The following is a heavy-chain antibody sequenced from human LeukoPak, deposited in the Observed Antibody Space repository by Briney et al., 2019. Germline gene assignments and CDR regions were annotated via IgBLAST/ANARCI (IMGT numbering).Heavy chain of an antibody. D-gene: IGHD6-13*01. V-gene: IGHV4-34*01. J-gene: IGHJ4*02. CDR2: INHSGST. CDR3: ARAYDSSSWYGDFDY. Sequence: PSVTLSLTFAVYGGSFSGYYWSWIRQPPGKGLEWNGEINHSGSTNYNPSLKSRVTISVDTSKNQFSLKLSSVTAADTAVYHCARAYDSSSWYGDFDYWGQGTLVTVSS. CDR1: GGSFSGYY.